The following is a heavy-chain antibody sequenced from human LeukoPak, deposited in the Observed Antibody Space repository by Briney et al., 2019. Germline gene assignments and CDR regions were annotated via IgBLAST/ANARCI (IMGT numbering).Heavy chain of an antibody. J-gene: IGHJ4*02. V-gene: IGHV4-4*02. CDR3: AREGGPYRPLDY. CDR2: VNLQGST. Sequence: SGTLSLTCGVSGGSITSTNYWTWVRQPPGKGLEWIGEVNLQGSTNYNPSLTGRVAISVDMSENHISLQLTSVTAADTAVYYCAREGGPYRPLDYSGQGTLVTVSS. CDR1: GGSITSTNY.